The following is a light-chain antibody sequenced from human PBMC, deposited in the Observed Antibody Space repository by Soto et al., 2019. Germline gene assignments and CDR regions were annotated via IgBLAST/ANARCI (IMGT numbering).Light chain of an antibody. V-gene: IGKV4-1*01. CDR2: WAS. J-gene: IGKJ1*01. CDR3: QQYYSTPLL. Sequence: DIEMTQSPDSLAVSLGERATINCKSSQSVLYSSNNKNYLAWYQQKPGQPPKLLIYWASTRESGVPDRFSGRGSGTDFTLTISRLQAEDVAVYYCQQYYSTPLLFGQGTKVKIK. CDR1: QSVLYSSNNKNY.